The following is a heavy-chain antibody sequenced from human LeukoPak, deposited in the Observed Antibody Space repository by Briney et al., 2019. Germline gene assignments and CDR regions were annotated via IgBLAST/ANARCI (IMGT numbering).Heavy chain of an antibody. CDR3: ARLAYYYDSSGYSPLFDY. Sequence: SETLSLTCTVSGGSISSYYWSWIRQPPGKGLEWIGYIYYSGSTNYNPSLKSRVTISVDTSKNQFSLKLSSVTAADTAVYYCARLAYYYDSSGYSPLFDYWGQGTLVTVSS. D-gene: IGHD3-22*01. J-gene: IGHJ4*02. CDR2: IYYSGST. V-gene: IGHV4-59*01. CDR1: GGSISSYY.